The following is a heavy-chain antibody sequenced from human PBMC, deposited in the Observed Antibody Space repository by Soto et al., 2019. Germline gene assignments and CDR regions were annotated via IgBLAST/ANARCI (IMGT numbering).Heavy chain of an antibody. Sequence: QVQLQESGPGLVKPSETLSLTCTVSGDSISNYCWNWIRQPPGKGLEWIGYVYYSGSTNYNPSLKIRVTISVDTSRTRFSLKLTSVTAADTAIYYCARLQTTLTRFDPWGQGTLVTVFS. CDR1: GDSISNYC. V-gene: IGHV4-59*08. CDR2: VYYSGST. D-gene: IGHD4-17*01. J-gene: IGHJ5*02. CDR3: ARLQTTLTRFDP.